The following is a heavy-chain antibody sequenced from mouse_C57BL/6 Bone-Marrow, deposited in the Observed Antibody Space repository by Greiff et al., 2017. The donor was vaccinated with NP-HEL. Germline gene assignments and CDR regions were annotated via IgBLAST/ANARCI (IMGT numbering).Heavy chain of an antibody. V-gene: IGHV5-4*01. D-gene: IGHD6-2*01. CDR1: GFTFSSYA. Sequence: EVQVVESGGGLVKPGGSLKLSCAASGFTFSSYAMSWVRQTPEKRLEWVATISDGGSYTYYPDNVKGRFTISRDNAKNNLYLQMSHLKSEDTAMYYCARSLGLAWFAYWGQGTLVTVSA. J-gene: IGHJ3*01. CDR3: ARSLGLAWFAY. CDR2: ISDGGSYT.